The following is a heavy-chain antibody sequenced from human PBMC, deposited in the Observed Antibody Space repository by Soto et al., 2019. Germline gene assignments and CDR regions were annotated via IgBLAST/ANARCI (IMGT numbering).Heavy chain of an antibody. CDR2: VYFNENT. D-gene: IGHD2-2*01. CDR3: ARQITMPLGIDF. CDR1: GGSISSGGYY. J-gene: IGHJ4*02. V-gene: IGHV4-31*03. Sequence: QVQLLESGPGLVTASETLSLTCSISGGSISSGGYYWSWVRQLPGKGLEWIGYVYFNENTYYNPSLRIRVNISVGTSKSQFSLRLSSVTAADAAVYYCARQITMPLGIDFCGPGISVSVSS.